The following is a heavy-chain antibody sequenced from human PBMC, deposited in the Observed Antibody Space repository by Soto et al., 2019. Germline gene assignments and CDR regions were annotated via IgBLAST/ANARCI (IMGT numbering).Heavy chain of an antibody. D-gene: IGHD2-8*01. Sequence: EVQLVESGGGLVQPGGSLRVSCAASGFTLRSHRIHWVRQAPGKGLEWVSRIDTDGGGTSYADSVEGRFSISTDNAKNTVYMQMNGLRSEDTAVYYCARVFYLWGEGTLVTVSS. V-gene: IGHV3-74*01. J-gene: IGHJ5*02. CDR1: GFTLRSHR. CDR2: IDTDGGGT. CDR3: ARVFYL.